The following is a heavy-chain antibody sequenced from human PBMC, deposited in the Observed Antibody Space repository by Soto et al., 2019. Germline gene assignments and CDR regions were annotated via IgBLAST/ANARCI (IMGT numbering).Heavy chain of an antibody. CDR1: GFTFSSYG. J-gene: IGHJ6*02. CDR2: IWYDGSNK. CDR3: ASNGQYDFWSGYYTHYYGMDV. Sequence: GGSLRLSCAASGFTFSSYGMHWVRQAPGKGLEWVAVIWYDGSNKYYADSVKGRLTISRDNSKNTLYLQMNSLRAEDTAVYYCASNGQYDFWSGYYTHYYGMDVWGQGTTVTVSS. V-gene: IGHV3-33*01. D-gene: IGHD3-3*01.